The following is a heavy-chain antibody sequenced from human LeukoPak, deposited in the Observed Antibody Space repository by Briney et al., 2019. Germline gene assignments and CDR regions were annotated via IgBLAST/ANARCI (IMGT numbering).Heavy chain of an antibody. CDR1: GFTFSSYS. Sequence: GGSLRLSCAASGFTFSSYSMNWVRQAPGKGLEWVSPISSSSYYIYYADSVKGRFTISRDNAKNSLYLQMNSLRGEDTAVYYCARTAVAGTPYFDYWGQGTLVTVSS. J-gene: IGHJ4*02. CDR2: ISSSSYYI. CDR3: ARTAVAGTPYFDY. D-gene: IGHD6-19*01. V-gene: IGHV3-21*01.